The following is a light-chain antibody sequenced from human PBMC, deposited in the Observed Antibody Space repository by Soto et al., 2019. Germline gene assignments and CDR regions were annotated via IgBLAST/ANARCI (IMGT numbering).Light chain of an antibody. J-gene: IGLJ2*01. CDR1: NSDIGDYNF. Sequence: QSVLTQPASVSGSPGQSITISCTGTNSDIGDYNFVSWYQQLPGKAPKLIISEVSNRPSGVSTRFSGSKSGNTASLTISGLQAEDEADYYCSSYTSSSTPVVFGGGTKLTVL. V-gene: IGLV2-14*01. CDR3: SSYTSSSTPVV. CDR2: EVS.